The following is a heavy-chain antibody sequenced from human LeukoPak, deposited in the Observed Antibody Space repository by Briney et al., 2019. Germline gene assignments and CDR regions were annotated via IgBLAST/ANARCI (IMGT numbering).Heavy chain of an antibody. J-gene: IGHJ5*02. CDR2: IYYSGST. CDR1: GGSISSYY. CDR3: ARLVDTAMVTNWFDP. V-gene: IGHV4-59*01. Sequence: PSETLSLTCTVSGGSISSYYWSWIRQPPGKGLEWLGYIYYSGSTNYNPSLKSRVTISVDTSKNQFSLKLSSVTAADTAVYYCARLVDTAMVTNWFDPWGQGTLVTVSS. D-gene: IGHD5-18*01.